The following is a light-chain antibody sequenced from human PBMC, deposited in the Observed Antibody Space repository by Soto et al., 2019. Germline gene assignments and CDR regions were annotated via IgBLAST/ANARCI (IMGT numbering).Light chain of an antibody. CDR3: QQYENYWT. V-gene: IGKV1-5*01. Sequence: DIQMTQSPSTLSASVGDRVTITCRASQYISSWLAWYQQKPGTAPRLLIYDTSNLEDGVPSTFSGSGSGTDFTLTISNLQPDDFATYYCQQYENYWTFGQGTKVDI. CDR1: QYISSW. J-gene: IGKJ1*01. CDR2: DTS.